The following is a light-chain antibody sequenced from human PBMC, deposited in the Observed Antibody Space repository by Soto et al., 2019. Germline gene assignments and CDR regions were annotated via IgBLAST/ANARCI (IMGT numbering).Light chain of an antibody. CDR1: QPISDY. CDR3: QQSYNTPRT. CDR2: TAS. J-gene: IGKJ1*01. Sequence: DIQMTQSPSCLSASVGVRVTITCRTSQPISDYLNWYQQKLGKAPSLLIYTASNLQTGVPSRFSGSGSGTHFTLTISSLQPEDFATYYCQQSYNTPRTFGQGTKVDIK. V-gene: IGKV1-39*01.